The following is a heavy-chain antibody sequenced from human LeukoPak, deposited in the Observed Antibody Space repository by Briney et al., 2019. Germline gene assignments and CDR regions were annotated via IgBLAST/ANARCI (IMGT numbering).Heavy chain of an antibody. CDR3: ARDGSAYYNENTGYRGEFDS. CDR1: GFTFSSHW. CDR2: INSDGSST. Sequence: GGSLRLSCAASGFTFSSHWMHWVRQAPGKGLVWVSRINSDGSSTNYADSVKGRFTISRDNAKNTLYLQMNSLRAEDTAVYYCARDGSAYYNENTGYRGEFDSWGQGALVIVSS. J-gene: IGHJ4*02. V-gene: IGHV3-74*01. D-gene: IGHD3-22*01.